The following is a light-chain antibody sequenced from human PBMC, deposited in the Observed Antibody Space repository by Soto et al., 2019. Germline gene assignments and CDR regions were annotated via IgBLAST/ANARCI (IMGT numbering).Light chain of an antibody. CDR2: GAL. J-gene: IGKJ1*01. CDR3: QQYGSSPWT. CDR1: QSVSSSY. V-gene: IGKV3D-20*01. Sequence: EIVLTQSPATLSLSPGDRATLSCGASQSVSSSYLAWFQQKPGLAPRLRIYGALSRATGIPDRFSGSGSGTDFTLTISRLEPEDFAMYYCQQYGSSPWTFGQGTKVEIK.